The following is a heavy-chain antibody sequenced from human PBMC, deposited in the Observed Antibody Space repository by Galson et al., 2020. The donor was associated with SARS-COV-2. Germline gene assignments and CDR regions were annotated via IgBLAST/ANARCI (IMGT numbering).Heavy chain of an antibody. CDR3: AKAYAPYYDFWSGPKYGMDV. Sequence: GESLKISCAASGFTFSSYAMSWVRQAPGKGLEWVSAISGSGGSTYYADSVKGRFTISRDNSKNTLYLQMNSLRAEDTAVYYCAKAYAPYYDFWSGPKYGMDVWGQGTTVTVSS. V-gene: IGHV3-23*01. J-gene: IGHJ6*02. D-gene: IGHD3-3*01. CDR2: ISGSGGST. CDR1: GFTFSSYA.